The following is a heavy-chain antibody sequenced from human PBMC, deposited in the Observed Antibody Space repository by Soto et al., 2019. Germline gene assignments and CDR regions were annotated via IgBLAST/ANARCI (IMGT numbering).Heavy chain of an antibody. Sequence: GGSLRLSCTASGFTFEDYAMHWVRQVPGKGLQWVSHISWNSANIGYADAVKGRFTISRDNAKNSLYLQLNSLRPEDTALYYCAKDNGYNYLDSWGQGTLVTVSS. CDR2: ISWNSANI. CDR3: AKDNGYNYLDS. D-gene: IGHD5-12*01. V-gene: IGHV3-9*01. J-gene: IGHJ4*02. CDR1: GFTFEDYA.